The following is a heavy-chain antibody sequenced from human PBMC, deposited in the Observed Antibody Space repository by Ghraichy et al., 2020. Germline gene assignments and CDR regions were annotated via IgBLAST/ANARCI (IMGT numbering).Heavy chain of an antibody. CDR3: ARDTRGFRELFIKGLFDY. CDR2: INAGNGNT. V-gene: IGHV1-3*01. D-gene: IGHD3-10*01. CDR1: GSPFTTYA. Sequence: ASVKVSCKASGSPFTTYAMHLVRQAPRQRLKWMGWINAGNGNTKYSQKFQGRVTITRDTSASTAYMELSSLRSEDTAVYYCARDTRGFRELFIKGLFDYWGQGTLVTVSS. J-gene: IGHJ4*02.